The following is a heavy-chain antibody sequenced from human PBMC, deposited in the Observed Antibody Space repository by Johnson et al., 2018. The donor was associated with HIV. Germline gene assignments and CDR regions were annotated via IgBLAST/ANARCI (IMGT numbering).Heavy chain of an antibody. CDR3: AKVIGRSNYYGSGSYRDTGAFDI. CDR1: GFTFSSYG. CDR2: IRYDGSNK. D-gene: IGHD3-10*01. Sequence: QVQLVESGGGVVQPGGSLRLSCAASGFTFSSYGMHWVRQAPGKGLAWVAFIRYDGSNKYYADSVKGRFTISRDNSKHTLYLQMNSLRAEDTAVYYCAKVIGRSNYYGSGSYRDTGAFDIWGQGTMVTVSS. J-gene: IGHJ3*02. V-gene: IGHV3-30*02.